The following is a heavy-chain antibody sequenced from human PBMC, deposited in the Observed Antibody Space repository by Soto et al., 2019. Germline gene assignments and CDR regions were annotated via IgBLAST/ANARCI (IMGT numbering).Heavy chain of an antibody. D-gene: IGHD3-16*01. CDR3: AFGNLSYYFDY. J-gene: IGHJ4*02. Sequence: GVRRFIQAPGKGLEWVAIIWYDGRDEYYADSVKGRFTISRDNSKNTLYLQMNSLRAEDTAVYHCAFGNLSYYFDYWGQGTPVTVSS. CDR2: IWYDGRDE. V-gene: IGHV3-33*01. CDR1: G.